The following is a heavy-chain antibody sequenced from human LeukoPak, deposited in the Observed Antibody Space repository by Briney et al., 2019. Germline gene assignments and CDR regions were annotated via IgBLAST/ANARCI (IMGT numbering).Heavy chain of an antibody. CDR2: IYHSGST. CDR1: GSSISSGYY. V-gene: IGHV4-38-2*02. CDR3: AREGGSGRIDI. D-gene: IGHD2-15*01. Sequence: PSETLSLTCTVSGSSISSGYYWGWIRQPPGKGLEWIGYIYHSGSTSYNPSLKSQVTISVDSSKNQFSLKLSSVTAADTAVYYCAREGGSGRIDIWGQGTMVTVSS. J-gene: IGHJ3*02.